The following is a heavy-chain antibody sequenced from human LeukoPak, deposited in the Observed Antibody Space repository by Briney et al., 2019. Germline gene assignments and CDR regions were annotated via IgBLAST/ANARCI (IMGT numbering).Heavy chain of an antibody. Sequence: ASVKVSCKASGYTFTNYGITWVRQAPGQGLEWMGWISASNGDTHYSEKFQDRITVTTDTSTSTAYMELRSLVSDDTAVYYCARETHTAMAVGLYYYGMDVWGQGTTVTVSS. V-gene: IGHV1-18*01. CDR2: ISASNGDT. D-gene: IGHD5-18*01. CDR1: GYTFTNYG. J-gene: IGHJ6*02. CDR3: ARETHTAMAVGLYYYGMDV.